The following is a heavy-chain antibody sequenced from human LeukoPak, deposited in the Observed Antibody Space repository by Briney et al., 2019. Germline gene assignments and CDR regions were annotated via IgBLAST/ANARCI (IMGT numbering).Heavy chain of an antibody. J-gene: IGHJ4*02. D-gene: IGHD5-18*01. Sequence: RASVKVSCKSSGGTFSIYTISWVRQAPGQGLEWMGRIIPILGIANYAQKFQCRVTISADKSTSTAYMELSSLRSEDTAVYYCARSSLDTAMVSYWGQGTLVTVSS. CDR2: IIPILGIA. CDR3: ARSSLDTAMVSY. V-gene: IGHV1-69*02. CDR1: GGTFSIYT.